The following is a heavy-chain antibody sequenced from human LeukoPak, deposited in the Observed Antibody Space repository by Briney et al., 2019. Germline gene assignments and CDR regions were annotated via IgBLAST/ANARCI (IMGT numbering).Heavy chain of an antibody. Sequence: SETLSLTCTVSGGSISSSSYYWGWIRQPPGKGLEWIGSIYYSGSTYYNPSLKSRVTISVDTSKNQFSLKLSSVTAADTAVYYCARDLRGNIVVVPAALPTGWFDPWGQGTLVTVSS. CDR3: ARDLRGNIVVVPAALPTGWFDP. D-gene: IGHD2-2*02. CDR2: IYYSGST. J-gene: IGHJ5*02. V-gene: IGHV4-39*07. CDR1: GGSISSSSYY.